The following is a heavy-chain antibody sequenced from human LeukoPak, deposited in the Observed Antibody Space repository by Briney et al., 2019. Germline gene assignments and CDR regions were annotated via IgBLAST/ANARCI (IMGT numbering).Heavy chain of an antibody. J-gene: IGHJ3*02. Sequence: RPSETLSLTCAVYGGSFSGYYWSWIRQPPGKGLEWIGYIYYSGSTNYNPSLKSRVTISVDTSKNQFSLKLSSVTAADTAVYYCARELGHDAFDIWGQGTMVTVSS. CDR1: GGSFSGYY. CDR2: IYYSGST. D-gene: IGHD7-27*01. CDR3: ARELGHDAFDI. V-gene: IGHV4-59*01.